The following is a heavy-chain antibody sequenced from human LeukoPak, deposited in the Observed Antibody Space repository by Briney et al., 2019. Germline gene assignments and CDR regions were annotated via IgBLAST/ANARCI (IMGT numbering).Heavy chain of an antibody. CDR3: AKGGPTVRLVDF. CDR1: GFTFSSYA. CDR2: ISGSGGGSDS. D-gene: IGHD4-11*01. J-gene: IGHJ4*01. Sequence: PGGSLRLSCAASGFTFSSYAMSWVRQAPGKGLEWVSAISGSGGGSDSYYADSVKGRFTISRDNSKNTLYLQMSSLRDEDTAVYFCAKGGPTVRLVDFWGHGTLVTVSS. V-gene: IGHV3-23*01.